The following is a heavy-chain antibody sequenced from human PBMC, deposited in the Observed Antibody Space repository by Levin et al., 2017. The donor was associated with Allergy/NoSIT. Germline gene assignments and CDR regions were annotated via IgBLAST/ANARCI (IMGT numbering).Heavy chain of an antibody. V-gene: IGHV4-30-4*01. Sequence: SRTPSLTCSVSGGSIHSGDYHWSWLRQSPGKGLEWIGSIYYLGGTLYSPSLKSRLTMSLDTSKNQFSLQLRSVTAADTAFYYCARTRSIGGTDLWGQGTLVSVSS. CDR1: GGSIHSGDYH. J-gene: IGHJ5*02. CDR2: IYYLGGT. D-gene: IGHD1-1*01. CDR3: ARTRSIGGTDL.